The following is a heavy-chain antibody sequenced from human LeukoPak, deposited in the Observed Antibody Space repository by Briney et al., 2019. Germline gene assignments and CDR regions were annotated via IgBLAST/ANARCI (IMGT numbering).Heavy chain of an antibody. Sequence: GGSLRLSCAASGFTFSSYAMSWVRQAPGKGLEWVSSISPSGTYLYYADSMKGRFTISRDNAKNSLYLQMNSLGAEDTAVYYCARDARWVQYDYWGQGTLVTVSS. CDR2: ISPSGTYL. D-gene: IGHD4-4*01. CDR1: GFTFSSYA. J-gene: IGHJ4*02. CDR3: ARDARWVQYDY. V-gene: IGHV3-21*01.